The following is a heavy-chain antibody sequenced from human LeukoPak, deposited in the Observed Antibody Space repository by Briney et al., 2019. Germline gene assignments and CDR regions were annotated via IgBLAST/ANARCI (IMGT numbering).Heavy chain of an antibody. CDR3: ARDRHCANGVCHSPPGMDV. D-gene: IGHD2-8*01. CDR1: GFTFSSYG. V-gene: IGHV3-33*01. J-gene: IGHJ6*02. Sequence: GSLRLSCAASGFTFSSYGMHWVRQAPGKGLEWVADIWFDGKNEHFADSVKGRFTISRDNSKNTMCLQINSLRAEDTAVYYCARDRHCANGVCHSPPGMDVWGQGTTVTVSS. CDR2: IWFDGKNE.